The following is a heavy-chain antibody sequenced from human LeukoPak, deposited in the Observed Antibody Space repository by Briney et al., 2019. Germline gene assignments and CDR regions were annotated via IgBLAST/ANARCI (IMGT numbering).Heavy chain of an antibody. J-gene: IGHJ6*03. CDR1: GGSISSYY. D-gene: IGHD6-19*01. V-gene: IGHV4-59*01. CDR3: ARDGSPSSGWPYYYYYMDV. Sequence: TPSETLSLTCTVSGGSISSYYWSWIRQPPGKGLEWIGYIYYSGSTNYNPSLKSRVTISVDTSKNQFSLKLSSVTAADTAVYYCARDGSPSSGWPYYYYYMDVWGKGTTVTVSS. CDR2: IYYSGST.